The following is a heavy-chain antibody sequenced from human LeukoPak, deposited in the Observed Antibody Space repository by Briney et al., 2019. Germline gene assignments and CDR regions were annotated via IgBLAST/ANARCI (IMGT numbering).Heavy chain of an antibody. CDR1: GASFSRFY. Sequence: SETLSLTCAVTGASFSRFYGSWLRQLPGKGLEWIGEITDHGGTTYNPSLRGRVTISLDKSKNQFSLTLSSVTAADTSIYYCARQLYWDGIDIWGQGTMVTVSS. D-gene: IGHD2-8*02. V-gene: IGHV4-34*01. J-gene: IGHJ3*02. CDR2: ITDHGGT. CDR3: ARQLYWDGIDI.